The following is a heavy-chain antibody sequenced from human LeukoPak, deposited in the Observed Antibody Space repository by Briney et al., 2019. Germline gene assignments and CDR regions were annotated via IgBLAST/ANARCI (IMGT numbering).Heavy chain of an antibody. Sequence: SETLSLTCTVSGGSISSGGDYWSWIRQHPGKGLEWIGYIYYSGSTYYNPSLKSRVTISVDTSKNQFSLKLSSVTAADTAVYYCARVDSSSTNFDYWGQGTLVTVSS. CDR3: ARVDSSSTNFDY. D-gene: IGHD6-13*01. V-gene: IGHV4-31*03. J-gene: IGHJ4*02. CDR1: GGSISSGGDY. CDR2: IYYSGST.